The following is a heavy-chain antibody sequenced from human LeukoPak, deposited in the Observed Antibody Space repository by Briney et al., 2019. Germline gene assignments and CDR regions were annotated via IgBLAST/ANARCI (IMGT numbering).Heavy chain of an antibody. J-gene: IGHJ5*02. CDR2: ITTSSYI. Sequence: TTGGSLRLSCAASGFTFSSYSMNWVRQAPGKGMEWVSSITTSSYIYYADSVKGRFTISRDNAKNSLYLQMNSLRAEDTAVYYCARDSSSWFNWFDPWGQGTLVTVSS. D-gene: IGHD6-13*01. CDR3: ARDSSSWFNWFDP. V-gene: IGHV3-21*01. CDR1: GFTFSSYS.